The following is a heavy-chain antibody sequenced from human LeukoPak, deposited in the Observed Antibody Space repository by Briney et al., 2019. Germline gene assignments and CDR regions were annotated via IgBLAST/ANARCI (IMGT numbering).Heavy chain of an antibody. D-gene: IGHD2-2*01. Sequence: SETLSLACTVSGGSISSSSYYWGWIRQPPGKGLEWIGSIYYSGSTYYNPSLKSRVTISVDTSKNQFSLKLSSVTAADTAVYYCARHCSSTSCYHGPQFDYWGQGTLVTVSS. CDR2: IYYSGST. CDR3: ARHCSSTSCYHGPQFDY. V-gene: IGHV4-39*01. J-gene: IGHJ4*02. CDR1: GGSISSSSYY.